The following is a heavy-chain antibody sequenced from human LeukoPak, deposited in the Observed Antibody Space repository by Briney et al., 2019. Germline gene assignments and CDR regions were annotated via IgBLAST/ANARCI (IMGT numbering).Heavy chain of an antibody. CDR1: GFTFSDYY. V-gene: IGHV3-11*01. Sequence: PGGSLRLSCAASGFTFSDYYMSWIRQAPGKGLEWVSYISSGSTIYYADSVKGRFTISRDNAKNSLYLQMNSLRAEDTAVYYCARDSLLYYYDSSGGLDYWGQGTPVTVSS. J-gene: IGHJ4*02. CDR3: ARDSLLYYYDSSGGLDY. CDR2: ISSGSTI. D-gene: IGHD3-22*01.